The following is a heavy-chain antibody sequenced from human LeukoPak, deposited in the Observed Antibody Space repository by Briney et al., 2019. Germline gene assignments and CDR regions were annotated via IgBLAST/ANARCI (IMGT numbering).Heavy chain of an antibody. J-gene: IGHJ4*02. CDR2: IYGSVGTT. CDR3: AKGGKWDVTPFDY. D-gene: IGHD1-26*01. CDR1: GFSFSTFG. Sequence: GGSLRLSCAVSGFSFSTFGMSWVRQAPGKGLEWVSCIYGSVGTTQYADSVKGRFTISRDKSNNMLYLQMNSLRAEDTAVYYCAKGGKWDVTPFDYWGQGTLVTVSS. V-gene: IGHV3-23*01.